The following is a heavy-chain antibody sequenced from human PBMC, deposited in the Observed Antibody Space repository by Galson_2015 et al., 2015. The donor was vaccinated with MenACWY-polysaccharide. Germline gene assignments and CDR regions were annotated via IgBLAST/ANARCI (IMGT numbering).Heavy chain of an antibody. CDR2: IIPILGNP. CDR3: ARDKGILQLDVFDI. V-gene: IGHV1-69*08. CDR1: GGTFNSYN. Sequence: SVKVSCKASGGTFNSYNIYWVRQAPGQGLEWMGRIIPILGNPNYAQKFQGRVTITADNSSNTVYMELSSLRSEDTAIYYCARDKGILQLDVFDIWGQGTLVTVSS. D-gene: IGHD4-11*01. J-gene: IGHJ3*02.